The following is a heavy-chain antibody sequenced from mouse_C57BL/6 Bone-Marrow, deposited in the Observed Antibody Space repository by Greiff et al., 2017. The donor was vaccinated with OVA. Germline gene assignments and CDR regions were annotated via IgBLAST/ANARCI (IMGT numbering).Heavy chain of an antibody. CDR3: ARDDYYGSYRYFDV. D-gene: IGHD2-1*01. V-gene: IGHV3-6*01. J-gene: IGHJ1*03. Sequence: EVKLQESGPGLVKPSQSLSLTCSVTGYSITSGYYWYWIRQFPGNKLEWMGYISYDGSNYYNPSLKNRITITRDTSKNQFFLKLNTVTTEDTATYYCARDDYYGSYRYFDVWGTGTTVTVSS. CDR2: ISYDGSN. CDR1: GYSITSGYY.